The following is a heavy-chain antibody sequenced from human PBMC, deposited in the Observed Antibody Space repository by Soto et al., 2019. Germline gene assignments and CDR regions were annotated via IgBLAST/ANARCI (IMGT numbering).Heavy chain of an antibody. CDR3: ARAHGTSWYNWFDP. Sequence: QVQLEQSGAELKKPGSSVKVSCKASGGNFTNFGISWVRQAPGQGLEWMGGIIPLFGTTNYAHKFRGRVTVTADESTSIVNMELNSMRSEDTAMYYFARAHGTSWYNWFDPWGQGTLVTVSS. CDR2: IIPLFGTT. J-gene: IGHJ5*02. D-gene: IGHD1-26*01. V-gene: IGHV1-69*01. CDR1: GGNFTNFG.